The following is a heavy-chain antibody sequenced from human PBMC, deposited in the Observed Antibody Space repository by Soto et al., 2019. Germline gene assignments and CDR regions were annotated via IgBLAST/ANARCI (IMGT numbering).Heavy chain of an antibody. Sequence: GGSLRLSCAASGFTFSSYGMHWVRQAPGKGLEWVAVIWYDGSNKYYADSVKGRFTISRDNSNNTLYLQMNSLRAEDTAVYYCASESHSAAGGAFAISGQRTMDTVSS. J-gene: IGHJ3*02. CDR1: GFTFSSYG. CDR3: ASESHSAAGGAFAI. CDR2: IWYDGSNK. V-gene: IGHV3-33*01. D-gene: IGHD2-15*01.